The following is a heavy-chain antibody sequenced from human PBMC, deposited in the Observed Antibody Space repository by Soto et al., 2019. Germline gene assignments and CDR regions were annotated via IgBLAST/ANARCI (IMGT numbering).Heavy chain of an antibody. CDR2: IYYSGST. CDR1: GGSISRGGYY. Sequence: SETLSLTCTVSGGSISRGGYYWSWIRQHPGKGLEWIGYIYYSGSTYYNPSLKSRVTISVDTSKNQFSLKLSSVTAADTAVYYCARAGLALRPARLSFDYWAQGTRVTVSA. V-gene: IGHV4-31*03. J-gene: IGHJ4*02. D-gene: IGHD3-9*01. CDR3: ARAGLALRPARLSFDY.